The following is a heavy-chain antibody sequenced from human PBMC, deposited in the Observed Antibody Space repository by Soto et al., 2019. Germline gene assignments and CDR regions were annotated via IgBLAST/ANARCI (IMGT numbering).Heavy chain of an antibody. Sequence: NPSETLSLTCTVSGDSIRSGDHYWSWIRQTPGKGLEYIGYIYKSGSTYYNPSLKSRITISVDTSKNQFSLKLSSVTAADTAVYYCARQTTVTFPFEYWGQGTLVTVSS. CDR1: GDSIRSGDHY. J-gene: IGHJ4*02. CDR3: ARQTTVTFPFEY. CDR2: IYKSGST. V-gene: IGHV4-30-4*08. D-gene: IGHD4-17*01.